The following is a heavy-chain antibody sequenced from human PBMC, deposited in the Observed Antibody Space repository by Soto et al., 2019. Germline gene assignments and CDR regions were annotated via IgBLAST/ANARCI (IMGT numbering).Heavy chain of an antibody. Sequence: SVKVSCKASGGTFSSYTISWVRQAPGQGLEWMGRIIPILGIANYAQKFQGRVTITADKSTSTAYMELSSLRSEDTAVYYCARGWNARDYFDYWGQGTLVTVSS. J-gene: IGHJ4*02. CDR2: IIPILGIA. D-gene: IGHD1-1*01. CDR1: GGTFSSYT. CDR3: ARGWNARDYFDY. V-gene: IGHV1-69*02.